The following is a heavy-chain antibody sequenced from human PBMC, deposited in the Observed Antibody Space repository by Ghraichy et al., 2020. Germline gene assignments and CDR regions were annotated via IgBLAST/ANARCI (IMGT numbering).Heavy chain of an antibody. Sequence: GGFLRLSCEASTFTFSIYSMNWVRQAPGKGLEWISYISATGGAIYYADSVKGRFTISRDNAKNSLFLQMNSLRDEDTAVYYCAQTSSGYDYNNWFDPWGQGTLVIVSS. D-gene: IGHD5-12*01. CDR3: AQTSSGYDYNNWFDP. CDR2: ISATGGAI. V-gene: IGHV3-48*02. CDR1: TFTFSIYS. J-gene: IGHJ5*02.